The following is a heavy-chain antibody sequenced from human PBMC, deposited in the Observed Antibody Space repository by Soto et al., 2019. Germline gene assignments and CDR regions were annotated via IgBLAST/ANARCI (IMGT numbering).Heavy chain of an antibody. CDR3: AREWNYDILTGAPIDY. V-gene: IGHV4-30-4*01. CDR2: IYYSGST. Sequence: SETLSLTCTVSGGSISSGDYYWSWIRQPPGKGLEWIGYIYYSGSTYYNPSLKSRVTISVDTSKNQFSLKLSSVTAADTAVYYCAREWNYDILTGAPIDYRGQGTLVTVSS. D-gene: IGHD3-9*01. J-gene: IGHJ4*02. CDR1: GGSISSGDYY.